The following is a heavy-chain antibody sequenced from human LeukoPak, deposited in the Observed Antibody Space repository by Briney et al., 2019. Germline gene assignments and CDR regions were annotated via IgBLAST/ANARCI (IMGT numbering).Heavy chain of an antibody. D-gene: IGHD5-12*01. CDR1: GYTFTSYY. CDR2: INPNNGGT. J-gene: IGHJ5*02. V-gene: IGHV1-2*02. Sequence: GASVKVSFTASGYTFTSYYLHWVRQAPGQGLEWMGWINPNNGGTNFAQKFQGRVTMTRDTSISTAYMELSRLRSDDTAIYYCAKDQNTGYANNWFDPWGQGTLVTVSS. CDR3: AKDQNTGYANNWFDP.